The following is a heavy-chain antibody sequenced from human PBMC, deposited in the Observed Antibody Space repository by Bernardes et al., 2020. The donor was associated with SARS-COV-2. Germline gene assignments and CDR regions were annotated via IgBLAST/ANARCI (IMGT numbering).Heavy chain of an antibody. CDR1: GFDFSDYW. CDR3: ARSAGMDV. CDR2: IKRDGSET. J-gene: IGHJ6*02. V-gene: IGHV3-7*03. Sequence: GGSLRLSCAGSGFDFSDYWMTWVRQAPVKGLELVANIKRDGSETYYVDSVKGRFTISRDNAKNLVFLQMNSLRAEDTAVFYCARSAGMDVWGQGTMVTVSS.